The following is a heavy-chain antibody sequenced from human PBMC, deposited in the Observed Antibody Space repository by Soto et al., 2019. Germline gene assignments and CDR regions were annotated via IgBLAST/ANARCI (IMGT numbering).Heavy chain of an antibody. CDR2: IYYTGST. D-gene: IGHD1-1*01. CDR3: ARVARTGQYYFDF. CDR1: GDYIIFYH. J-gene: IGHJ4*02. V-gene: IGHV4-59*01. Sequence: QVQLQESGPGLVKPSETLSLTCTFSGDYIIFYHWTWIRQPPGKGLEWMGYIYYTGSTNYNPSLKSRVSISVDTSKNQFSLKLSSVTAADTAVYYCARVARTGQYYFDFWGQGALVTVSS.